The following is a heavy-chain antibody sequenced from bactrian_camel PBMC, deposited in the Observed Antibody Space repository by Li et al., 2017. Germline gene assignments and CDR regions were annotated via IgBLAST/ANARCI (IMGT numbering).Heavy chain of an antibody. CDR3: AKALGGGNYYTGEYNY. Sequence: LVESGGGLVQPGGSLRLSCAASGFTFSSYAMSWVRQAPGKGLEWVSTIYTEDGRTNSADSVKGRFTMSRDNAKNMLYLQMNNLKSEDTALYYCAKALGGGNYYTGEYNYWGQGTQVTVS. V-gene: IGHV3S7*01. CDR2: IYTEDGRT. J-gene: IGHJ4*01. D-gene: IGHD2*01. CDR1: GFTFSSYA.